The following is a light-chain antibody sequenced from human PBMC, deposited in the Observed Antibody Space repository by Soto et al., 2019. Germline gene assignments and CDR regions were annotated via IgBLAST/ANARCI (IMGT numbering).Light chain of an antibody. Sequence: DIQMTQSPSSLSASVGDRVTITCRASQSVSSYLSWYQQKPGKAPKLLIYDTSNLQSGVPSRFSGSGSGTDFTLTISSLQSEDFATYYCQQNSITPLTFGGGTKLE. V-gene: IGKV1-39*01. CDR3: QQNSITPLT. CDR1: QSVSSY. J-gene: IGKJ4*01. CDR2: DTS.